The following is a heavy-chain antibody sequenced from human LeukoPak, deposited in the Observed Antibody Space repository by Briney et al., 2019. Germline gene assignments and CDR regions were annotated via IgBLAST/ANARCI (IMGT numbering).Heavy chain of an antibody. CDR2: INPNGGAK. J-gene: IGHJ5*02. D-gene: IGHD2-21*02. CDR1: GYYFTGHY. V-gene: IGHV1-2*02. CDR3: ARVGTGSRFDVADH. Sequence: ASVKVSCKTSGYYFTGHYIQWVRQVPGQGFEWMGWINPNGGAKNYAQRFQGRVTLTTDTSSSTADMELSSLRFDDTAVYFCARVGTGSRFDVADHWGQGTLVTVTS.